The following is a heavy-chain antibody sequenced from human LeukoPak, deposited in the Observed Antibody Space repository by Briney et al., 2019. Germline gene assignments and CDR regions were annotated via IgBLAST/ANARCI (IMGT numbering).Heavy chain of an antibody. D-gene: IGHD3-22*01. CDR2: INHSGST. J-gene: IGHJ4*02. V-gene: IGHV4-34*01. Sequence: PSETLSLTCTVSGGSISSYYWSWIRRPPGKGLEWIGEINHSGSTNYNPSLKSRVTISVDTSKKQFSLQLSSVTAADTAVYYCARRAEYYDTSGYSSPFDNWGQGTLVTVSS. CDR1: GGSISSYY. CDR3: ARRAEYYDTSGYSSPFDN.